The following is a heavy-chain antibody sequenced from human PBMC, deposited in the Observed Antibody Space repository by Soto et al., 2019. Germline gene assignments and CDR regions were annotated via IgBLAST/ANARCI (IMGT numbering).Heavy chain of an antibody. D-gene: IGHD6-19*01. CDR2: ISSSSSTI. Sequence: EVQLVESGGGLVQPGGSLRLSCAASGFTFSSYSMNWVRQAPGKGLEWVSYISSSSSTIYYADSVKGRFTISRDNAKNSLYLQMNSLRAEDTAVYYCARIHTLSSGSPDYWGQGTLVTVSS. CDR3: ARIHTLSSGSPDY. CDR1: GFTFSSYS. J-gene: IGHJ4*02. V-gene: IGHV3-48*01.